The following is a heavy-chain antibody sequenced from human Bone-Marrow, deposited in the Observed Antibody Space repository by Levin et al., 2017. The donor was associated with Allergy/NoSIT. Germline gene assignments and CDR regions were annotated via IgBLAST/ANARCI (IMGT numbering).Heavy chain of an antibody. CDR2: IYTSGST. CDR3: ARSYSSSWYKEGYYYGMDV. V-gene: IGHV4-4*07. J-gene: IGHJ6*02. D-gene: IGHD6-13*01. CDR1: GGSISSYY. Sequence: SETLSLTCTVSGGSISSYYWSWIRQPAGKGLEWIGRIYTSGSTNYNPSLKSRVTMSVDTSKNQFSLKLSSVTAADTAVYYCARSYSSSWYKEGYYYGMDVWGQGTTVTVSS.